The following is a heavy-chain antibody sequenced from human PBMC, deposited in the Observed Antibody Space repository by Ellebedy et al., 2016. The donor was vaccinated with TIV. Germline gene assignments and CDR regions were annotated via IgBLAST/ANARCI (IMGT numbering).Heavy chain of an antibody. J-gene: IGHJ4*02. CDR3: AKDQTAADGIYYFDY. Sequence: GESLKISCAASGFTFSSYWISWVRQAPGKGLEWVANIHPDGREKYHLDSVKGRFTISRDQSRNTLYLEMNSLRAEDTAVYHCAKDQTAADGIYYFDYWGQGTLVTVSS. CDR1: GFTFSSYW. CDR2: IHPDGREK. V-gene: IGHV3-7*03. D-gene: IGHD6-13*01.